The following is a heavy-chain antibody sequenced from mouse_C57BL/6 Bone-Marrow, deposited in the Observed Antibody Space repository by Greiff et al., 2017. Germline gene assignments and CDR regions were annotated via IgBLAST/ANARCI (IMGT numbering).Heavy chain of an antibody. J-gene: IGHJ3*01. CDR2: IDPSDSYT. Sequence: VQLKQPGAELVRPGTSVKLSCKASGYTFTSYWMHWVKQRPGQGLEWIGVIDPSDSYTNYNQKFKGKATLTVDTSSSTAYMQLSSLTSEDSAVYYCARRITDWFAYWGQGTLVTVSA. D-gene: IGHD2-4*01. CDR3: ARRITDWFAY. V-gene: IGHV1-59*01. CDR1: GYTFTSYW.